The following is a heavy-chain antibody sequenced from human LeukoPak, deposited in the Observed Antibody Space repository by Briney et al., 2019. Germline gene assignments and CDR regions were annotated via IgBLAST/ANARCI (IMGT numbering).Heavy chain of an antibody. CDR1: GFTFSSYS. Sequence: GSLRLSRAASGFTFSSYSMNWVRQAPGKGLEWVSSISSSSSYIYYADSVKGRFTISRDNAKNSLYLQMNSLRAEDTAVYYCARDSRRDYGDYAFFDYWGQGTLVTVSS. CDR3: ARDSRRDYGDYAFFDY. CDR2: ISSSSSYI. V-gene: IGHV3-21*01. J-gene: IGHJ4*02. D-gene: IGHD4-17*01.